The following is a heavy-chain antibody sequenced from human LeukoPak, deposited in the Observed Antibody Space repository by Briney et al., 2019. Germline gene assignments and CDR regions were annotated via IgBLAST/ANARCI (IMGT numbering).Heavy chain of an antibody. J-gene: IGHJ4*02. CDR3: ARGGVVTITTLDY. D-gene: IGHD3-22*01. Sequence: GGSLRLSCAASGFTFSSYSMNWVRQAPGKGLEWVSSISSSSSYIYYADSVKGRFTISRDNAKNSLYLQMNSLRAEDTAVYYCARGGVVTITTLDYWGQGTLVTVSS. CDR2: ISSSSSYI. CDR1: GFTFSSYS. V-gene: IGHV3-21*01.